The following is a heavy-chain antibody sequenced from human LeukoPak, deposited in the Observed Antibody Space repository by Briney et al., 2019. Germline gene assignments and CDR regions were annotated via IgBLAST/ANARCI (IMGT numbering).Heavy chain of an antibody. D-gene: IGHD6-19*01. Sequence: GGSLRLSCAASGFTFSSYAMHWVRQAPGKGLEWVAVISYDGSNKYHADSVKGRFTISRDNSKNTLYPQMNSLRAEDTAVYYCARDPRGYSSGYVADYWGQGTLVTVSS. J-gene: IGHJ4*02. V-gene: IGHV3-30-3*01. CDR1: GFTFSSYA. CDR3: ARDPRGYSSGYVADY. CDR2: ISYDGSNK.